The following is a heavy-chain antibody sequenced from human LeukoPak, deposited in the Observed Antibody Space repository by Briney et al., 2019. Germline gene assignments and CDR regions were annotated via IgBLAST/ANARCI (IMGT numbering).Heavy chain of an antibody. CDR1: GFTFTSYA. CDR3: ARDQGIAVAGTWSGWFDP. J-gene: IGHJ5*02. CDR2: ISGSGGSI. D-gene: IGHD6-19*01. V-gene: IGHV3-23*01. Sequence: GGSLRLSCAASGFTFTSYAISWVRQAPGKGLEWLCYISGSGGSIYYADSVKGRFTISRDNSKNTLYLQMNSLRAEDTAVYYCARDQGIAVAGTWSGWFDPWGQGTLVTVSS.